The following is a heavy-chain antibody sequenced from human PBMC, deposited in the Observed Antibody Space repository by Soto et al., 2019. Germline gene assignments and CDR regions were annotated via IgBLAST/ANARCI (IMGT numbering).Heavy chain of an antibody. V-gene: IGHV2-70*01. CDR3: ARTIVGAPYYYFGMDV. CDR1: GFSLSTSGMC. J-gene: IGHJ6*02. D-gene: IGHD1-26*01. Sequence: SGPTLVTPTQTLTLTCTFTGFSLSTSGMCVSWIRQPPGKALEWLALIDWDDDKYYSTSLKTRLTISKDTSKNQVVLTMTNMDPVDTATYYCARTIVGAPYYYFGMDVWGQGTAVTVSS. CDR2: IDWDDDK.